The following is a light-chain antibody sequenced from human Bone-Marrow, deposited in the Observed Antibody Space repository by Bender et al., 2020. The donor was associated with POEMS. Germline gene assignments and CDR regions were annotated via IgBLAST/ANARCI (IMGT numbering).Light chain of an antibody. CDR3: TSYASSHGVV. Sequence: QSVLTQPPSASGSPGQSVTMSCTGVSSDVDGSSNYVSWYQQHPNKAPKVIIYEVTKRPSGVPDRFSGSKSGNTASLTVSGLQSEDEAHYFCTSYASSHGVVFGGGTELTVL. CDR1: SSDVDGSSNY. CDR2: EVT. V-gene: IGLV2-8*01. J-gene: IGLJ3*02.